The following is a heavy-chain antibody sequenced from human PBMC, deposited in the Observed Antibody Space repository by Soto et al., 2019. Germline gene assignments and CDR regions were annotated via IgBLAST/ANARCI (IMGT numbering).Heavy chain of an antibody. Sequence: QVQLVQSGAEVKKPGSSVKVSCKASGGTFSSYAISWVRQAPGQGLEWMGGIIPIFGTANYAQKFQGRVTITADESPSTAYVELSSLRSEDTAVYYCARDRGATVTTHLGENFDYWGQGTLVTVSS. D-gene: IGHD4-17*01. CDR1: GGTFSSYA. J-gene: IGHJ4*02. V-gene: IGHV1-69*01. CDR2: IIPIFGTA. CDR3: ARDRGATVTTHLGENFDY.